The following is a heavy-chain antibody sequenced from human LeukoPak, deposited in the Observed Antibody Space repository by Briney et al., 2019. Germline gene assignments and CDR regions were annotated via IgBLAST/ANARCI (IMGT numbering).Heavy chain of an antibody. J-gene: IGHJ4*02. V-gene: IGHV1-69*04. D-gene: IGHD2-21*02. Sequence: ASVKVSCTASGGTFSSYAISWVRQAPGQGLEWMGRIIPILGIANYAQKFQGRVTITADKSTSTAYMELSSLRSEDTAVYYCARDRGDWPRAREFDYWGQGTLVTVSS. CDR3: ARDRGDWPRAREFDY. CDR1: GGTFSSYA. CDR2: IIPILGIA.